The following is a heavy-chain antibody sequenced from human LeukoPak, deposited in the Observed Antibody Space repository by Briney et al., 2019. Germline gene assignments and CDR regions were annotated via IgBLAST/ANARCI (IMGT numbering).Heavy chain of an antibody. D-gene: IGHD3-16*02. J-gene: IGHJ5*02. CDR2: IIPIFGTA. V-gene: IGHV1-69*06. CDR1: GGTFSSYA. CDR3: AREVADYDYVWGSYRHNWFDP. Sequence: ASVKLSCKASGGTFSSYAISWVRQAPGQGLEWMGGIIPIFGTANYAQKFQGRVTITADKSTSTAYMELSSLRSEDTAVYYCAREVADYDYVWGSYRHNWFDPWGQGTLVTVSS.